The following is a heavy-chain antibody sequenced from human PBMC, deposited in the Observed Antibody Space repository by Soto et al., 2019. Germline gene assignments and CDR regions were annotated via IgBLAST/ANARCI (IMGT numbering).Heavy chain of an antibody. D-gene: IGHD6-6*01. CDR2: ISGSGGST. Sequence: QPGGSLRLSCAASGFTFSSYAMSWVRQAPGKGLEWVSAISGSGGSTYYADSVKGRFTISRDNSKNTLYLQMNSLRAEDTAVYYCAKDRVPYSSSVRVYFDYWGQGTLVTVSS. CDR1: GFTFSSYA. CDR3: AKDRVPYSSSVRVYFDY. V-gene: IGHV3-23*01. J-gene: IGHJ4*02.